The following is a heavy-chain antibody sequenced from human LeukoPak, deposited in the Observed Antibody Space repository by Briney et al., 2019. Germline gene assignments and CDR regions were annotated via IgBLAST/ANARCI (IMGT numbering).Heavy chain of an antibody. D-gene: IGHD4-11*01. V-gene: IGHV4-34*01. CDR1: GGSFSGYY. CDR2: INHSGST. CDR3: ARERATTVTTGRYYYYYYMDV. J-gene: IGHJ6*03. Sequence: PSETLSLTCAVYGGSFSGYYWSWIRQPPGKGLEWIGEINHSGSTNYNPPLKSRVTISVDTSKNQFSLKLSSVTAADTAVYYCARERATTVTTGRYYYYYYMDVWGKGTTVTVSS.